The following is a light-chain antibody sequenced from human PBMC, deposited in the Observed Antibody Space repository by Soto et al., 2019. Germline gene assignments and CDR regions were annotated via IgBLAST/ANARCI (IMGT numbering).Light chain of an antibody. CDR2: AAS. J-gene: IGKJ5*01. CDR3: HQSYSVQFT. Sequence: GDRVPISCRASLRLRNYLSWYQWKPGNAPSLLIYAASSLHSGVPSRFSGSASGADFTLTINNLHPEDFATYYCHQSYSVQFTFGQGTRLQLK. V-gene: IGKV1-39*01. CDR1: LRLRNY.